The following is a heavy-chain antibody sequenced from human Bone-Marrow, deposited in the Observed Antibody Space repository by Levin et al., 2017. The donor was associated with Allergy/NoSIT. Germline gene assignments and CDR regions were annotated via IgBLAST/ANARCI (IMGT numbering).Heavy chain of an antibody. CDR3: AKDNAADSFGLGLGESFEY. D-gene: IGHD3-16*01. CDR1: GFTFYDYA. V-gene: IGHV3-9*01. Sequence: RAGGSLRLSCDASGFTFYDYAMHWVRRPPGKGLEWVSGISWNSGTIAYADSVRGRFTISRDNAKNSLYLQLNSLRAEDTAMYYCAKDNAADSFGLGLGESFEYWGQGILVTVSS. J-gene: IGHJ4*02. CDR2: ISWNSGTI.